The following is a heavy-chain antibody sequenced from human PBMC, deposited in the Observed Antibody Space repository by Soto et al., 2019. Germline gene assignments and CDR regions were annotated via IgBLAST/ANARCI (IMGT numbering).Heavy chain of an antibody. J-gene: IGHJ6*02. CDR1: GGSLSNYG. Sequence: QVQLVQSGAEVKKPGSSVKVSCKASGGSLSNYGISWVRQAPGQGLEWMGAIIPVFGTPNYAQKFQDRVTITADESTTTXAMEVRSLTSEDTAVYYCARGDATKIVVTTYYAMDVWGQGTTVTVSS. CDR2: IIPVFGTP. D-gene: IGHD3-22*01. V-gene: IGHV1-69*12. CDR3: ARGDATKIVVTTYYAMDV.